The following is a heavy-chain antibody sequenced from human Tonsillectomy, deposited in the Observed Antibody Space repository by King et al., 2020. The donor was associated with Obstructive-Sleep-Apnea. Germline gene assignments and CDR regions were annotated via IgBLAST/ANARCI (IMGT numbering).Heavy chain of an antibody. CDR3: ARESITMVRGVIIRVYDY. D-gene: IGHD3-10*01. J-gene: IGHJ4*02. CDR2: ISSSSSTI. Sequence: EVQLVESGGGLVQPGGSLRLSCAASGFTFSSYSMNWVRQAPGKGLEWVSYISSSSSTIYYADSVKGRFTISRDNAKNSLYLQMNSLRAEDTAVYYCARESITMVRGVIIRVYDYWGQGTLVTVSS. V-gene: IGHV3-48*04. CDR1: GFTFSSYS.